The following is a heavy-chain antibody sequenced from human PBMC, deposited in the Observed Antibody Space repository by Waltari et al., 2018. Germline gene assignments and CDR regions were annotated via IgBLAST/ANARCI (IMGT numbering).Heavy chain of an antibody. Sequence: EVQLLESGGGLVQPGGSLRLARAAAGFSFGHCPMAWVRQAPGKGLEWVSTMTADGRSRNYADSVKGRFTISRDNSQNTLDLQMNTLRAEDTAVYFCAKADFGDPFWYFDLWGRGTLVTVSA. CDR1: GFSFGHCP. D-gene: IGHD4-17*01. V-gene: IGHV3-23*01. CDR2: MTADGRSR. CDR3: AKADFGDPFWYFDL. J-gene: IGHJ2*01.